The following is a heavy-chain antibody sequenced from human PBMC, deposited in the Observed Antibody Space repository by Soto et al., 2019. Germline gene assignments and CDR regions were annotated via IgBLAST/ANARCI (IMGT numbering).Heavy chain of an antibody. D-gene: IGHD6-19*01. J-gene: IGHJ3*02. CDR1: GGTFSSYT. CDR2: IIPILGIA. Sequence: QVQLVQSGAEVKKPGSSVKVSCKASGGTFSSYTISWVRQAPGQGLEWMGRIIPILGIANYAQKCQGRDTIPADKSTSTAYMELSSLRSEDTAVYDCARDNKAVADDAFDIWGQGTMVTVSS. CDR3: ARDNKAVADDAFDI. V-gene: IGHV1-69*08.